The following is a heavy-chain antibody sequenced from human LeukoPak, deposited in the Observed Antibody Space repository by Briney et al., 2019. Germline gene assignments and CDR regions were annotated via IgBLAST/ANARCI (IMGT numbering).Heavy chain of an antibody. J-gene: IGHJ4*02. V-gene: IGHV3-30*03. CDR3: ARDGRMPLVHFDY. CDR1: GFTFSSSG. CDR2: ISYDGSNK. D-gene: IGHD2-2*01. Sequence: PGGSLRLSCAASGFTFSSSGMHWVRQAPGKGLEWVAVISYDGSNKYYADSVKGRFTFSRDNSKNTLYLQMNSLRAEDTAVYYCARDGRMPLVHFDYWGQGTLVTVSS.